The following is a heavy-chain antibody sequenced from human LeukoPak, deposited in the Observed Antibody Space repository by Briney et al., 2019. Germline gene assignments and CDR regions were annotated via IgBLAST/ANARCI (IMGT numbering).Heavy chain of an antibody. V-gene: IGHV3-30*18. J-gene: IGHJ3*02. D-gene: IGHD3-10*01. CDR3: AKDQFAALFRGVDAFDI. CDR1: GFTFSSYG. Sequence: GGSLRLSCAASGFTFSSYGMHWVRQAPGKGLEWVAVISYDGSNKYYADSVKGRFTISRDNSKNTLYLQMNSLRAEDTAVYYCAKDQFAALFRGVDAFDIWGQGTMVTVSS. CDR2: ISYDGSNK.